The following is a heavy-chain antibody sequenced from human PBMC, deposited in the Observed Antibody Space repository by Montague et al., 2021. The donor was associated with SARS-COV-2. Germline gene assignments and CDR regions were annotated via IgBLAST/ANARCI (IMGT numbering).Heavy chain of an antibody. D-gene: IGHD6-13*01. V-gene: IGHV3-23*03. CDR1: GFTFSSYA. J-gene: IGHJ5*02. Sequence: SLRLSCAASGFTFSSYAMCWVRQAPGKGLEWVSVIHNGDGNTYYGDSVKGRFTISRDSSKNTLYLQMNSLRAEDTAVYYCAKAYSSSWWNWFDPWGQGTLVTVSS. CDR3: AKAYSSSWWNWFDP. CDR2: IHNGDGNT.